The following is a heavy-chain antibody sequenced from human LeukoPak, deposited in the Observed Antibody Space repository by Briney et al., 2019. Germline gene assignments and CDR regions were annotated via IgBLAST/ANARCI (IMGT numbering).Heavy chain of an antibody. Sequence: GGSLRLSCAASGFTFNIYAMHWVRQAPGKGLEWVAVISYDESDKYYADSVKGRFTISRDNAKNTVYLQMNSLRVEDTAMYFCASVRLPGDAFDIWGQGTRVTVSS. J-gene: IGHJ3*02. CDR1: GFTFNIYA. CDR3: ASVRLPGDAFDI. CDR2: ISYDESDK. V-gene: IGHV3-30*04.